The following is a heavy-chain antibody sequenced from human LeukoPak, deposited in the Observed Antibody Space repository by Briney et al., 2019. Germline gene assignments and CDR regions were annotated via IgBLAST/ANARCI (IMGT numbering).Heavy chain of an antibody. V-gene: IGHV4-34*01. CDR1: GGSFSGYY. J-gene: IGHJ5*02. CDR3: ARGEVRCSSTSCYVGWFDP. D-gene: IGHD2-2*01. Sequence: SETLSLTCAVYGGSFSGYYWSWIRQPPGKGLEWIGEIDHSGSTNYNPSLKSRVTISVDTSKNQFSLKLSSVTAADTAVYYCARGEVRCSSTSCYVGWFDPWGQGTLVTVSS. CDR2: IDHSGST.